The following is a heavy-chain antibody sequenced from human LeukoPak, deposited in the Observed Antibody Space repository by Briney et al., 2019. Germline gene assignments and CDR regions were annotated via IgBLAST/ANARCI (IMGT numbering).Heavy chain of an antibody. CDR1: RFTFSSYK. CDR2: ISSSSSYI. CDR3: ARESGSGEFDY. J-gene: IGHJ4*02. Sequence: GGSLRLSCAASRFTFSSYKVNWVRQAPGKGLEWVSSISSSSSYIYCADSVKGRFTISRDNARNSLYLQMNSLRAEDTAVYYCARESGSGEFDYWGQGTLVTVSS. V-gene: IGHV3-21*01. D-gene: IGHD6-19*01.